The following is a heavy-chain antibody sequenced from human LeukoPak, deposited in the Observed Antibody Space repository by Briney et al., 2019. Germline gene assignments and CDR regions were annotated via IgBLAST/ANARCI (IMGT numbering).Heavy chain of an antibody. CDR1: GFTVSSNY. J-gene: IGHJ4*02. CDR2: IYSGGST. V-gene: IGHV3-53*01. D-gene: IGHD1-26*01. CDR3: AKPIVGATDFDY. Sequence: PGGSLRLSCAASGFTVSSNYMSWVRQAPGKGLEWVSVIYSGGSTYYADSVKGRFTISRDNSKNTLYLQMNSLRAEDTAVYYCAKPIVGATDFDYWGQGTLVTVSS.